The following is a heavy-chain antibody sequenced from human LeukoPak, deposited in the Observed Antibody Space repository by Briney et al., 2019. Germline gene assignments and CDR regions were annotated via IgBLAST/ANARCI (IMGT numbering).Heavy chain of an antibody. CDR2: ISSSDSTI. J-gene: IGHJ3*02. D-gene: IGHD3-9*01. Sequence: GGSLRLSCAASGFTFSDYYMSWIRQAPGKGLEWVSYISSSDSTIYYADSVKGRFTISRDNAKNSLYLQMNSLRAEDTAVYYCARSRTHYDILTEPDAFDIWGQGTMVTVSS. CDR1: GFTFSDYY. V-gene: IGHV3-11*04. CDR3: ARSRTHYDILTEPDAFDI.